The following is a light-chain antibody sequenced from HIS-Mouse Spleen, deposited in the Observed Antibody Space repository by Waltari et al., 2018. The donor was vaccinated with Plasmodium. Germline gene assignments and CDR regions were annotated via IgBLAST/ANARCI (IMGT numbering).Light chain of an antibody. CDR1: SSDVGSYNL. J-gene: IGLJ2*01. Sequence: QSALTQPASVSGSPGQSITISCTGTSSDVGSYNLVSWSQQHPGKAPKLMIYEGSKRPSGVSNRCSGSKSGNTASLTISGLQAEDEADYYCCSYAGSSTVVFGGGTKLTVL. CDR3: CSYAGSSTVV. V-gene: IGLV2-23*01. CDR2: EGS.